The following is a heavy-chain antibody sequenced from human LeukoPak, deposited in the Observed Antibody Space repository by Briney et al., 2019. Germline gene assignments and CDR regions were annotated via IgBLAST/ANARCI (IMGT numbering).Heavy chain of an antibody. CDR1: VYTFTVYY. CDR3: ARGSYGSGSYDAFDI. V-gene: IGHV1-2*02. CDR2: INPNSGGT. D-gene: IGHD3-10*01. Sequence: GASVTVSFKCSVYTFTVYYMHWVRQAPCQGRDWVGWINPNSGGTNYAQKSQGRVTMTRETSISTAYMELRRLRSDDTAVYYCARGSYGSGSYDAFDIWGQGTMVTVSS. J-gene: IGHJ3*02.